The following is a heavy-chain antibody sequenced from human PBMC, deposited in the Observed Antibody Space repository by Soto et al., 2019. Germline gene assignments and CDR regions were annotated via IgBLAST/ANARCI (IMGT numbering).Heavy chain of an antibody. D-gene: IGHD4-4*01. CDR1: GFSLSTSGVG. V-gene: IGHV2-5*02. CDR2: IYWDDDK. J-gene: IGHJ3*02. CDR3: AHSLKTTVFWFAAFDI. Sequence: QITLKESGPPLVKPTQTLTLTCTFSGFSLSTSGVGVGWIRQPPGKALEWLALIYWDDDKRYSPSLKSRLTITKDTSKNQVVLTMTNMDPVDTATYYCAHSLKTTVFWFAAFDIWGQGTMVTVSS.